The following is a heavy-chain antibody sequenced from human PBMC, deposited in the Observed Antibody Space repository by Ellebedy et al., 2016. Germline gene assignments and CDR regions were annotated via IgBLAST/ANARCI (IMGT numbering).Heavy chain of an antibody. Sequence: GGSLRLXCAASGFTFSDYYMSWIRQAPGKGLEWVSYISSSGSTIYYADSVKGRFTISRDNAKNSLYLQMNSLRAEDTAVYYCARGLNHKLYYYMDVWGKGTTVTVSS. J-gene: IGHJ6*03. D-gene: IGHD1-14*01. CDR2: ISSSGSTI. V-gene: IGHV3-11*01. CDR3: ARGLNHKLYYYMDV. CDR1: GFTFSDYY.